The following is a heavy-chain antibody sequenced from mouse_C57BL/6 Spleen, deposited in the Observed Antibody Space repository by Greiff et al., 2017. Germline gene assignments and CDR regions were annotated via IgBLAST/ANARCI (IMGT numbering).Heavy chain of an antibody. D-gene: IGHD1-1*01. J-gene: IGHJ3*01. V-gene: IGHV5-12*01. CDR3: ARLYGSSLAWFAY. CDR1: GFTFSDYY. Sequence: EVKLVESGGGLVQPGGSLKLSCAASGFTFSDYYMYWVRQTPEKRLEWVAYISNGGGSTYYPDTVKGRFTISRDNATNTLYLQMSRLKSEDTAMYYCARLYGSSLAWFAYWGQGTLVTVSA. CDR2: ISNGGGST.